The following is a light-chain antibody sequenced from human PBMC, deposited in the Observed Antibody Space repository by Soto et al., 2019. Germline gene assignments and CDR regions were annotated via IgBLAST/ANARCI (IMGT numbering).Light chain of an antibody. CDR3: QAWDSSTPYV. CDR1: KLGDKY. CDR2: QDS. V-gene: IGLV3-1*01. Sequence: SYELTQPPSVSMSPGQTASITCSGDKLGDKYACWYQQKPGQSPVLVIYQDSKRPSGIPERFSGSNSGNTATLTISGTQAMDEADYYCQAWDSSTPYVFGTGTKVTVL. J-gene: IGLJ1*01.